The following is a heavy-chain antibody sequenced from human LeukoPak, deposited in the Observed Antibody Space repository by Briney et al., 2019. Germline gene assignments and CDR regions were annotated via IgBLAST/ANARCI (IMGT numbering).Heavy chain of an antibody. CDR1: GYSNSSGYY. Sequence: SETLSLTCNVSGYSNSSGYYLGWIRQPPGKALEWIGTTLHSGSHNYNPSLKTRLIISIDTSKNQFSLKLSSVTAADTAFYYCAREAGGDFDYWGQGTLVTVSS. J-gene: IGHJ4*02. CDR2: TLHSGSH. CDR3: AREAGGDFDY. V-gene: IGHV4-38-2*02. D-gene: IGHD2-21*01.